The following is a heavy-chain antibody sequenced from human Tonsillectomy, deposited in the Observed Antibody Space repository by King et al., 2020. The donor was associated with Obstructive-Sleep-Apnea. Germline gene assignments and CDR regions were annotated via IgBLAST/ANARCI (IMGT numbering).Heavy chain of an antibody. CDR3: AGGARRGSSWYRDYYYYGMDV. V-gene: IGHV4-34*01. CDR1: GGSFSGYY. D-gene: IGHD6-13*01. CDR2: INHSGST. J-gene: IGHJ6*02. Sequence: VQLQQWGAGLLKPSETLSLTCAVYGGSFSGYYWSWIRQPPGTGLEWIVEINHSGSTNYNPSLKSLVTISVDTSTNQFSRKLSPVTAADTAVYYCAGGARRGSSWYRDYYYYGMDVWGQGTTVTVSS.